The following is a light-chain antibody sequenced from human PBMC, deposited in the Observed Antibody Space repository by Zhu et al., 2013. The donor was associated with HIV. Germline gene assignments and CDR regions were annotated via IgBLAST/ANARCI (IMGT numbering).Light chain of an antibody. V-gene: IGLV8-61*01. CDR1: SGSVSTSYY. J-gene: IGLJ3*02. CDR3: SSYAGSNNWV. CDR2: STN. Sequence: QTVVTQEPSFSVSPGGTVTLTCGLSSGSVSTSYYPSWYQQTPGQAPRTLIYSTNTRSSGVPDRFSGSKSGNTASLTVSGLQADDEAYYYCSSYAGSNNWVFGGGTKLTVL.